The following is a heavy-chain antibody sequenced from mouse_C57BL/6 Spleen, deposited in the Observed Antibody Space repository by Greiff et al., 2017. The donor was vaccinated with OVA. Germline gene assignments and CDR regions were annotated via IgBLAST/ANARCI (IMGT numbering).Heavy chain of an antibody. V-gene: IGHV2-3*01. Sequence: VMLVESGPGLVAPSQCLSITCTVSGFSLTSYGVSWVRQPPGKGLEWLGVIWGDGSTNYHSALISRLSISKDNSKSQVFLKLNSLRTDDTATYYYAKQITTVVARYFDVWGTGTTVTVSS. D-gene: IGHD1-1*01. CDR2: IWGDGST. CDR1: GFSLTSYG. J-gene: IGHJ1*03. CDR3: AKQITTVVARYFDV.